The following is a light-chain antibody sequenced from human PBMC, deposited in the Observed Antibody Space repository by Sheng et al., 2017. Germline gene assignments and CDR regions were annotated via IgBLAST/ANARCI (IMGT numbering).Light chain of an antibody. Sequence: SYELTQAPSVSVAPGQTARISCGGLNIQSRSVHWYQQKPGQAPVLVVYDDTVRPSGIPERFAGSNSGDTATLTISRVEAGDEADYFCQVWDNSGDPVVFGGGTEVDRP. CDR2: DDT. CDR3: QVWDNSGDPVV. V-gene: IGLV3-21*02. J-gene: IGLJ2*01. CDR1: NIQSRS.